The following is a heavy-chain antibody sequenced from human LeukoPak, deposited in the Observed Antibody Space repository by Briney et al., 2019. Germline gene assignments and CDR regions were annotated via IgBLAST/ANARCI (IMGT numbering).Heavy chain of an antibody. V-gene: IGHV3-53*01. CDR2: IYSGGST. Sequence: GSLXLSCAASGFTFSSNYMSWVRQAPGKGLEWVSVIYSGGSTYYADSVKGRFTISRDNSKNTLYLQMNSLKTEDTAVYYCTTDLFTIVGATRAFDYWGQGTLVTVSS. J-gene: IGHJ4*02. CDR1: GFTFSSNY. CDR3: TTDLFTIVGATRAFDY. D-gene: IGHD1-26*01.